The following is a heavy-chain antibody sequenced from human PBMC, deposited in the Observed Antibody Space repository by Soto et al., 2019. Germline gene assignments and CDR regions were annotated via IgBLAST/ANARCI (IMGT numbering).Heavy chain of an antibody. D-gene: IGHD2-15*01. CDR2: IIPIFGTA. V-gene: IGHV1-69*13. Sequence: GASVKVSCKASGGTFSSYAISWVRQAPGQGLEWMGGIIPIFGTANYAQKFQGRVTITADESTSTAYMELSSLRSEDTAVYYCARVAGPYYYYGMDVWGQGTTVTVSS. CDR3: ARVAGPYYYYGMDV. J-gene: IGHJ6*02. CDR1: GGTFSSYA.